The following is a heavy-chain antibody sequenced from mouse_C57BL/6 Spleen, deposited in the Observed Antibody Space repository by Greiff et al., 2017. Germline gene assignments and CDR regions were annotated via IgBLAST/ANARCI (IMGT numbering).Heavy chain of an antibody. V-gene: IGHV5-16*01. Sequence: EVQLVESEGGLVQPGSSMKLSCTASGFTFSDYYMAWVRQVPEKGLEWVANINYDGSTTYYLDSLKSRFIISRDNAKNILYLKRSSLKSEDTATYYCARSDDYDGFAYWGQGTLVTVSA. J-gene: IGHJ3*01. D-gene: IGHD2-4*01. CDR2: INYDGSTT. CDR1: GFTFSDYY. CDR3: ARSDDYDGFAY.